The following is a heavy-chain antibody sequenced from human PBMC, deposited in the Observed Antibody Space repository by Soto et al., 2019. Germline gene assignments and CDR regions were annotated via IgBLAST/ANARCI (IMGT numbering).Heavy chain of an antibody. V-gene: IGHV1-69*13. CDR1: GGTFSRYD. D-gene: IGHD6-13*01. J-gene: IGHJ6*02. CDR3: ARYSRSWQRAYYYYGMDV. CDR2: IIPIFGTA. Sequence: SEKVSCKSSGGTFSRYDISLVRQAPGQGLEWMGGIIPIFGTANYAQKFQGRVTITADESTSTAYMELSSLRYEDTAVYYCARYSRSWQRAYYYYGMDVWGQGTTVTVSS.